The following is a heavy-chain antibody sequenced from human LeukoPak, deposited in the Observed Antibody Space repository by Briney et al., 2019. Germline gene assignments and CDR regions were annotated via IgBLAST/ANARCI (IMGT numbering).Heavy chain of an antibody. CDR1: GGTFSSYA. Sequence: ASVKVSCKASGGTFSSYAISWVRQAPGQGLEWMGGIIPIFGTANYAQKFQGRVTITADESTSTAYMELSSLRSEDTAVYYCARGQTHCSGGSCYSYYYGMDVWGQGTTVTVS. CDR3: ARGQTHCSGGSCYSYYYGMDV. V-gene: IGHV1-69*13. D-gene: IGHD2-15*01. J-gene: IGHJ6*02. CDR2: IIPIFGTA.